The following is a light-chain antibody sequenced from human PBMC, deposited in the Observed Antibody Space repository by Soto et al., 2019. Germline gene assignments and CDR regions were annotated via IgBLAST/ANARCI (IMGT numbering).Light chain of an antibody. CDR2: DVS. V-gene: IGLV2-14*03. J-gene: IGLJ1*01. CDR1: SSDVGGYKY. Sequence: QSALTQPASVSGSPGPSITISCTGTSSDVGGYKYVSWYQQHPGKAPKLMIYDVSNRPSGVSDRFSGSKSGNTASLTISGLQAEDEADYYCSSYTGSSSSYVFGIGTKLTVL. CDR3: SSYTGSSSSYV.